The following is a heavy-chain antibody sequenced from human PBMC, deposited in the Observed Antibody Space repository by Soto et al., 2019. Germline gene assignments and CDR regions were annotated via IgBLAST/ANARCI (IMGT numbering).Heavy chain of an antibody. CDR3: ARDQGGIVATIGPGYFDY. CDR1: GFTFSSYA. CDR2: ISYDGSNK. D-gene: IGHD5-12*01. J-gene: IGHJ4*02. Sequence: QVQLVESGGGVVQPGRSLRLSCAASGFTFSSYAMHWVRQAPGKGLEWVAVISYDGSNKYYADSVKGRFTISRDNSKNTLYLQMNSLRSDDTAVYYCARDQGGIVATIGPGYFDYWGQGTLVTVSS. V-gene: IGHV3-30-3*01.